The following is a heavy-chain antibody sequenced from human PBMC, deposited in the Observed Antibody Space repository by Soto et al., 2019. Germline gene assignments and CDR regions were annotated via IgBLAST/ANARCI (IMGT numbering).Heavy chain of an antibody. CDR2: IDPSDSYT. CDR3: XRHGGSSSSVPYYGMDV. D-gene: IGHD6-6*01. V-gene: IGHV5-10-1*01. J-gene: IGHJ6*02. CDR1: GYSFTSYW. Sequence: GESLKISCKGSGYSFTSYWISWVRQMPGKGLEWMGRIDPSDSYTNYSPSFQGHVTISADKSISTAYLQWSSLKASDTAMYYCXRHGGSSSSVPYYGMDVWGPGTTVTVSS.